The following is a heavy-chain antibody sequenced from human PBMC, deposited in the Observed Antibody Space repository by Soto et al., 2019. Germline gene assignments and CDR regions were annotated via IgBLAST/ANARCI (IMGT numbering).Heavy chain of an antibody. Sequence: QVQLVQSGAEVKKPGASVKVSCKASGYTFTTYATHWVRQAAGQRLEWMGWINAANGNTKYSQKFQGRVTITRDTSASTAYMELSSLRSEDAAVYYCARGPCWYIFDYWGQGTLVTVSS. D-gene: IGHD6-13*01. CDR1: GYTFTTYA. V-gene: IGHV1-3*01. CDR3: ARGPCWYIFDY. J-gene: IGHJ4*02. CDR2: INAANGNT.